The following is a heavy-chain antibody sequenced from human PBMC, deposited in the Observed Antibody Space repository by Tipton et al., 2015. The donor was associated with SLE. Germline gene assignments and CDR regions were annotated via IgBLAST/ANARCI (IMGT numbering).Heavy chain of an antibody. CDR3: AREKAGYDFWSGSYYYYGMDV. J-gene: IGHJ6*02. V-gene: IGHV4-34*01. Sequence: TLSLTCTVYGGSFSGYYWSWIRQPPGKGLEWIGEINHSGSTNYNPSLKSRVTISVDTSKNQVSLKLRSVTAADTAVYYCAREKAGYDFWSGSYYYYGMDVWGQGTTVTVPS. D-gene: IGHD3-3*01. CDR2: INHSGST. CDR1: GGSFSGYY.